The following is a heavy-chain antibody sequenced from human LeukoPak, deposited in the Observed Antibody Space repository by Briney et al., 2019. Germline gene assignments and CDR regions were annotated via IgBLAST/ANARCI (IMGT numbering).Heavy chain of an antibody. CDR2: IYTSGST. J-gene: IGHJ4*02. D-gene: IGHD6-13*01. V-gene: IGHV4-4*07. Sequence: SETLSLTCTVSGGSISSYYWSWIRQPAGKGLEWIGRIYTSGSTNYNPSLKSRVTISVDTSKNQFSLKLSSVTAADTAVYYCARVPAAGTAHYFDYWGQGTLVTVSS. CDR1: GGSISSYY. CDR3: ARVPAAGTAHYFDY.